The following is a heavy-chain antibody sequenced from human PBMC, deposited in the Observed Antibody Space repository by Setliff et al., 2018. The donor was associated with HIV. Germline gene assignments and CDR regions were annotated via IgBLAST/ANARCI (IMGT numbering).Heavy chain of an antibody. CDR3: ARHKDPPGSRWIFYYYYMDL. V-gene: IGHV4-39*01. Sequence: SETLSLTCTVSGGSISSGSYYWSWIRQPPGKGLEWIGSIYYSGSTYYNPSLKSRVTISVDTSKNQFSLKLSSVTAADTGVYYCARHKDPPGSRWIFYYYYMDLWGGGTTVTVSS. J-gene: IGHJ6*03. D-gene: IGHD6-13*01. CDR1: GGSISSGSYY. CDR2: IYYSGST.